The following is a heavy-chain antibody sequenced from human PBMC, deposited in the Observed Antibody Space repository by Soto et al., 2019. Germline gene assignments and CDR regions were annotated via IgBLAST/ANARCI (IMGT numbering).Heavy chain of an antibody. Sequence: PGGSLRLSCAASGFTFDDYAMHWVRQAPGKGLEWVSGISWNSGSIGYADSVKGRFTISRDNAKNSLYLQMNSLRAEDTALYYCAKDTYAGATTFDSWGQGALVTVSS. CDR3: AKDTYAGATTFDS. V-gene: IGHV3-9*01. CDR1: GFTFDDYA. CDR2: ISWNSGSI. D-gene: IGHD1-26*01. J-gene: IGHJ4*02.